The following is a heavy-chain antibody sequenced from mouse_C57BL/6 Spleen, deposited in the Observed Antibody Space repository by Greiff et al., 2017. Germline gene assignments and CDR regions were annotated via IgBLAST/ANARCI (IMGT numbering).Heavy chain of an antibody. D-gene: IGHD4-1*01. V-gene: IGHV7-3*01. J-gene: IGHJ1*03. CDR3: ASMGRREGYFDV. Sequence: EVKLEESGGGLVQPGGSLSLSCAASGFTFTDYYMSWVRQPPGKALEWLGFIRNKANGYTTEYSASVKGRFTISRDNSQSILYLQMNALRAEDSATSYCASMGRREGYFDVWGTGTTVTVSS. CDR1: GFTFTDYY. CDR2: IRNKANGYTT.